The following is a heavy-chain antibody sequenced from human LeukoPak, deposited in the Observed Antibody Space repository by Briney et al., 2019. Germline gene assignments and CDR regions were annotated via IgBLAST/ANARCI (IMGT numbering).Heavy chain of an antibody. Sequence: SQTLSITCAISEDSVSSNSAAWNWIRQSPSRGLEWLGRTYYKSKWYNDYAVSVKSRITINPDTSKNQFSLQLNSVTPEDTAVYYCARAGVDYYDSSGYPIYYFDPWGQGTLVTVSS. J-gene: IGHJ5*02. D-gene: IGHD3-22*01. CDR3: ARAGVDYYDSSGYPIYYFDP. V-gene: IGHV6-1*01. CDR1: EDSVSSNSAA. CDR2: TYYKSKWYN.